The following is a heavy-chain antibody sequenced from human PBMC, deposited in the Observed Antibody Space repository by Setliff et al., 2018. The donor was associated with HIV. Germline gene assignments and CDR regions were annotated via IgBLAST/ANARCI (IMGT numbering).Heavy chain of an antibody. J-gene: IGHJ4*02. CDR2: IYYTGFA. Sequence: PSETLSLTCSVSGDSISSGGYFWGWIRQTPGKGLEWIGNIYYTGFAYYNPSLKSRVTISLDTSKTHFFLNLTSVTDADTAVYFCTREGRGDPAMATTRIDYWGQGKLVTVSS. D-gene: IGHD1-1*01. CDR3: TREGRGDPAMATTRIDY. V-gene: IGHV4-39*02. CDR1: GDSISSGGYF.